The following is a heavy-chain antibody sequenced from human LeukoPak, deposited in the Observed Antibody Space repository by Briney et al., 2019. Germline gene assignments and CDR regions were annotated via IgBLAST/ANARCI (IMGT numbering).Heavy chain of an antibody. CDR2: INHSGST. D-gene: IGHD3-10*01. J-gene: IGHJ4*02. V-gene: IGHV4-34*01. CDR1: GGSFSGYY. Sequence: SETLSLTCAVYGGSFSGYYWSWIRQPPGKGLEWSGEINHSGSTNYNPSLKSRVTISVDTSKNQFSLKLSSVTAADTAVYYCAVSRDYGSGSWNYWGQGTLVTVSS. CDR3: AVSRDYGSGSWNY.